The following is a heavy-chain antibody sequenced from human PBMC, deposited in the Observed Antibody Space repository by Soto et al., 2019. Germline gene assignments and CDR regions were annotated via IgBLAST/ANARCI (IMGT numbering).Heavy chain of an antibody. J-gene: IGHJ6*02. CDR1: GFTFSSYG. CDR3: AKGSLAAAGDYYYGMDV. V-gene: IGHV3-30*18. D-gene: IGHD6-13*01. CDR2: ISYDGSNK. Sequence: GGSMRLSCAASGFTFSSYGMHRVRQAPGKGLEWVAVISYDGSNKYYADSVKGRFTISRDNSKNTLYLQMNSLRAEDTAVYYCAKGSLAAAGDYYYGMDVWGQGTTVNVS.